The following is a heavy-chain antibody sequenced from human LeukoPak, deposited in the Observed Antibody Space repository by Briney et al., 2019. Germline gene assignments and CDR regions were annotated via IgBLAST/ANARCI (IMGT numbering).Heavy chain of an antibody. V-gene: IGHV3-48*03. CDR2: IHSSGTTK. CDR3: ARWVLTGLYDTLFDY. D-gene: IGHD3-9*01. J-gene: IGHJ4*02. Sequence: GGSLRLSCAPSGFTFSNFEMNWVRQSPGKGLEWISYIHSSGTTKYYADSVEGRFTISRDNAKNALYLEVKNLRAEDTAVYYCARWVLTGLYDTLFDYWGQGTLVTVSS. CDR1: GFTFSNFE.